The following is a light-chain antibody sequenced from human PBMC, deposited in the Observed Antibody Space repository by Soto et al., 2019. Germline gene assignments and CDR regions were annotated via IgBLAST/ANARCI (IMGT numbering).Light chain of an antibody. CDR1: SSYVGGYNY. Sequence: QSVLTQPASVSGSPGQSITISCTVTSSYVGGYNYVSWYQQHPAKVTTLMIYHVSNRPSGVSDRFSGSKSGNTASLTISGLQAADEGDYYCYSYTTSSTYVFGPGTKVTVL. J-gene: IGLJ1*01. CDR2: HVS. CDR3: YSYTTSSTYV. V-gene: IGLV2-14*01.